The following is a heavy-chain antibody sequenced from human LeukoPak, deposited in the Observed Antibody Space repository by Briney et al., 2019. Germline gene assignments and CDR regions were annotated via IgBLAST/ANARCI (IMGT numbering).Heavy chain of an antibody. CDR1: GYTFTNYY. Sequence: GASVKVSCKASGYTFTNYYMHWVRQAPGQGLACMGMINPSGGGTTFAQKFQGRVTMTRDTSTSTVYMELSSLRSEDTAVYYCARDGDSSGFYHPSYWGQGTLVSVSS. D-gene: IGHD3-22*01. J-gene: IGHJ4*02. CDR2: INPSGGGT. CDR3: ARDGDSSGFYHPSY. V-gene: IGHV1-46*01.